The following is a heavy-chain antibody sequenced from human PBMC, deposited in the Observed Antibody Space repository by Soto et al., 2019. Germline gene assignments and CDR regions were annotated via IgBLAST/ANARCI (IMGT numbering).Heavy chain of an antibody. CDR2: INDRGGST. CDR1: GGYISSYY. V-gene: IGHV4-59*08. CDR3: ARRTYYDILTGYYSGAFDI. J-gene: IGHJ3*02. Sequence: SETLSLTCTVSGGYISSYYWSWIRQPPGKGLEWIGYINDRGGSTKYNPSLKSRVTISVDTSKNQFSLKLSSVTAADTAVYYCARRTYYDILTGYYSGAFDIWGQGTMVTVSS. D-gene: IGHD3-9*01.